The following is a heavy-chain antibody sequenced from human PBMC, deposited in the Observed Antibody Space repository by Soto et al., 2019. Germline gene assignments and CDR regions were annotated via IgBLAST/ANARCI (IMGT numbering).Heavy chain of an antibody. CDR1: GFTFSSYA. J-gene: IGHJ6*02. Sequence: GGSLRLSCAASGFTFSSYAMHWVRQAPGKGLEWVAVISYDGSNKYYADSVKGRFTISRDNSKNTLYLQMNSLRAEDTAVYYCARDTYGSGNYYNSYYYGMDVWGQGTTVTVSS. D-gene: IGHD3-10*01. CDR3: ARDTYGSGNYYNSYYYGMDV. V-gene: IGHV3-30-3*01. CDR2: ISYDGSNK.